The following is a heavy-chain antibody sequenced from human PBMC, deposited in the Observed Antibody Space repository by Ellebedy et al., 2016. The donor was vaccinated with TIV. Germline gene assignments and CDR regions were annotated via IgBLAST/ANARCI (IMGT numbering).Heavy chain of an antibody. CDR1: GFTFSSYG. V-gene: IGHV3-30*18. CDR3: AKDLRIGGAYGDYPGGIDY. CDR2: ISYDGSNK. Sequence: GESLKISXAASGFTFSSYGMHWVRQAPGKGLEWVAVISYDGSNKYYADSVKGRFTISRDNSKNTLYLQMNSLRAEDTAVYYCAKDLRIGGAYGDYPGGIDYWGQGTLVTVSS. D-gene: IGHD4-17*01. J-gene: IGHJ4*02.